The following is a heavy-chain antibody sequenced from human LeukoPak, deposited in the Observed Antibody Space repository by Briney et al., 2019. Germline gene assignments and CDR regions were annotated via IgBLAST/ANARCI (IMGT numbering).Heavy chain of an antibody. J-gene: IGHJ4*02. CDR2: IYYSGTT. CDR1: GGSMSSSSYY. V-gene: IGHV4-39*07. CDR3: ARPGGGSPTYFFDC. Sequence: PSGTLSLTCTVSGGSMSSSSYYWGWIRQPPGKGLEWIGSIYYSGTTYYNPSLKSRITISLDMSKNQFSLRLSSVTAADTAVYYCARPGGGSPTYFFDCWGQGTLVTVSS. D-gene: IGHD3-16*01.